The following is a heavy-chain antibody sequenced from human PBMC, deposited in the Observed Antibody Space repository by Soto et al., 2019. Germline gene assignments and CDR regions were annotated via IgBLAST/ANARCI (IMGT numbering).Heavy chain of an antibody. CDR2: IYYSGST. V-gene: IGHV4-39*01. CDR3: ARAGPYRNYFDY. CDR1: GGSISSSSYY. D-gene: IGHD5-18*01. Sequence: SETLSLTCTVSGGSISSSSYYWGWIRQPPGKGLEWIGSIYYSGSTYYNPSLKSRVTISVDTSKNQFSLKLSSVTAADTAVYYCARAGPYRNYFDYWGQGTLVTVSS. J-gene: IGHJ4*02.